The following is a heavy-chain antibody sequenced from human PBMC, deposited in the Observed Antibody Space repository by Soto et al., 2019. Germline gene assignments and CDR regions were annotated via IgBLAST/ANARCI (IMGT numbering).Heavy chain of an antibody. J-gene: IGHJ6*02. D-gene: IGHD2-21*01. CDR3: ARLSGDHSAFFSYGMDA. V-gene: IGHV3-74*01. CDR1: GFTFDTYW. CDR2: INSDGTIS. Sequence: XGSLRLTFAASGFTFDTYWMNWVRQAPGKGPDWLSGINSDGTISSYADSVKGRFTISRDNARNTLSLQMNSLRADDTAVYYCARLSGDHSAFFSYGMDAWGQGTTVTVSS.